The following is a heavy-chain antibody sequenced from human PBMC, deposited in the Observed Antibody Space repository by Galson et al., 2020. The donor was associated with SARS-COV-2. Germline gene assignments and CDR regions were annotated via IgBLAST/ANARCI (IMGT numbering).Heavy chain of an antibody. D-gene: IGHD6-13*01. J-gene: IGHJ6*02. CDR3: ARGPRIAAAGTRYYYYGMDV. CDR1: GYTFTSYG. CDR2: ISAYNGNT. V-gene: IGHV1-18*01. Sequence: ASVKVSCKASGYTFTSYGISWVRQAPGQGLEWMGWISAYNGNTNYAQKLQGRVTMTTDTSTSTAYMELRSLRSDDTAVYYCARGPRIAAAGTRYYYYGMDVWGQGTTVTVSS.